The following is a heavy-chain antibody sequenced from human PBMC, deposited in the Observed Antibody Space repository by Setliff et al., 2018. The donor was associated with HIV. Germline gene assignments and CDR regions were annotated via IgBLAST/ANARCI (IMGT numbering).Heavy chain of an antibody. CDR3: ARQPLYFGEPYYFDY. J-gene: IGHJ4*02. CDR1: GDSISSSSYY. Sequence: SETLSLTCTVSGDSISSSSYYWGWIRQPPGKGLEWIGSIYYSGSTHYNPSLQSRVTVSVDTSKNQFSLNLGSVSASDTANYYCARQPLYFGEPYYFDYWGLGTLVTVSS. D-gene: IGHD3-10*01. CDR2: IYYSGST. V-gene: IGHV4-39*01.